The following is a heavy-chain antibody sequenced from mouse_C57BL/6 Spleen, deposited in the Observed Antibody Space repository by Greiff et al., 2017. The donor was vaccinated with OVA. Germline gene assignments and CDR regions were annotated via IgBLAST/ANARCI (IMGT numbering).Heavy chain of an antibody. J-gene: IGHJ3*01. CDR3: ARRDYDPFAY. CDR1: GYAFSSSW. D-gene: IGHD2-4*01. Sequence: QVHVKQSGPELVKPGASVKISCKASGYAFSSSWMNWVKQRPGKGLEWIGRIYPGDGDTNYNGKFKGKATLTADKSSSTAYMQLSSLTSEDSAVYFCARRDYDPFAYWGQGTLVTVSA. CDR2: IYPGDGDT. V-gene: IGHV1-82*01.